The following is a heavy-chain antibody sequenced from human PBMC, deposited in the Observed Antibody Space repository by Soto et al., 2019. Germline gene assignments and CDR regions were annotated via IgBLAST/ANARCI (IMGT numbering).Heavy chain of an antibody. J-gene: IGHJ6*02. CDR1: GFTVSSNY. V-gene: IGHV3-53*01. Sequence: PGGSLRLSCAASGFTVSSNYMSWVRQAPGKGLEWVSVIYGGGTTYYADSVRGRFTISRDHSKNTVYPQMSSLRAEDTATYYCARDMAGYYGSEYPLGPWDVWGQGTTVTVSS. D-gene: IGHD3-10*01. CDR3: ARDMAGYYGSEYPLGPWDV. CDR2: IYGGGTT.